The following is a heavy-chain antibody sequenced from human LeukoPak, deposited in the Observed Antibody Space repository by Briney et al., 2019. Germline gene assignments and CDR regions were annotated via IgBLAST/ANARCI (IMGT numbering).Heavy chain of an antibody. CDR2: IPSDGSDN. CDR3: AKGLGDYDGFRLGY. CDR1: VFTFSTYG. Sequence: GGSLRLSCAASVFTFSTYGFHWVRQAPGKGLEWVAFIPSDGSDNYYANSVKGRFTISRDNSKNTLYLQMNSLRSEDTAVYYCAKGLGDYDGFRLGYWGQGTLVTVSS. V-gene: IGHV3-30*02. D-gene: IGHD4-23*01. J-gene: IGHJ4*02.